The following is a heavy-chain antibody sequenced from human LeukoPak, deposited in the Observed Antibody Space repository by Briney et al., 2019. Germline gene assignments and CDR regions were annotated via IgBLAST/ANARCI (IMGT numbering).Heavy chain of an antibody. CDR1: GFTFSSFW. J-gene: IGHJ6*03. Sequence: GGSLRLSCAASGFTFSSFWMSWVRQAPGKGLEWVANIKQDGSEKYYVDSVKGRFTISRDNAKNSLYLQMNSLRAEDTAVYYCARDKSSGWYGNFYYMDVWGKGTTVTVSS. CDR3: ARDKSSGWYGNFYYMDV. D-gene: IGHD6-19*01. V-gene: IGHV3-7*01. CDR2: IKQDGSEK.